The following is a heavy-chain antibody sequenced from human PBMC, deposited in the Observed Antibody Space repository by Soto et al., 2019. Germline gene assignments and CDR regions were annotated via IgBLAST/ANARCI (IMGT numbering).Heavy chain of an antibody. D-gene: IGHD6-19*01. CDR1: GASIRSSAY. V-gene: IGHV4-39*01. Sequence: PSETLSLTCTVSGASIRSSAYWGWIRQPPGKGLEWIGSIYSIGNTYYNPSLKSGVTISADTSKNQFSLNLISVTAADTAVYYCRRSSRYSTDVWGQGTTVTVSS. CDR2: IYSIGNT. CDR3: RRSSRYSTDV. J-gene: IGHJ6*02.